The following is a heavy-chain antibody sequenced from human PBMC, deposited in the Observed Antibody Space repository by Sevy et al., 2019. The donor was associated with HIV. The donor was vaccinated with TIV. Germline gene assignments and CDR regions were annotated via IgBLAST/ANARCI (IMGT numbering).Heavy chain of an antibody. V-gene: IGHV6-1*01. J-gene: IGHJ4*02. CDR2: TYYRSKWYN. CDR1: GDSVSTNSAV. CDR3: ARAGATIFGIVTMSFDV. D-gene: IGHD3-3*01. Sequence: SQTLSLTCAISGDSVSTNSAVWNWIRQSPSRGLEWLGRTYYRSKWYNDYSVSLKGRLTITPDKSKNQFSLHLKSVTADDTAVYFCARAGATIFGIVTMSFDVWGQGTLVTVSS.